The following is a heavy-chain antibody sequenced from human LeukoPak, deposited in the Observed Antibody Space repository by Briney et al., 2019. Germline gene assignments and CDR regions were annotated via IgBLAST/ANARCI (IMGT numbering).Heavy chain of an antibody. V-gene: IGHV1-2*02. D-gene: IGHD6-13*01. J-gene: IGHJ4*02. CDR1: GYSFTAYY. Sequence: GASVKVSCKASGYSFTAYYMHWVRQAPGQGLEWMGWINPNSGVTNYAQKFQGRVTMTRDTSINTAYMELSRLRSDDTAMYHCARDDSSSWSPATYWGQGTLVTVSS. CDR3: ARDDSSSWSPATY. CDR2: INPNSGVT.